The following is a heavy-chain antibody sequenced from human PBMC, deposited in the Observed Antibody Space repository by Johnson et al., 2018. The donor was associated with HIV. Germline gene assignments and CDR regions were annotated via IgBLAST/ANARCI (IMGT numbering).Heavy chain of an antibody. V-gene: IGHV3-20*04. CDR1: GFTFDDYG. D-gene: IGHD1-26*01. CDR3: ARALGATYAFDI. CDR2: INWRGGST. Sequence: VQLVESGGGVVRPGGSLRLSCAASGFTFDDYGMSWVRQAPGKGLEWVCGINWRGGSTGYADSVKGRFTISRDNAKNSLYLQMNSLRAGDTAVYYCARALGATYAFDIWGQGTMVTVSS. J-gene: IGHJ3*02.